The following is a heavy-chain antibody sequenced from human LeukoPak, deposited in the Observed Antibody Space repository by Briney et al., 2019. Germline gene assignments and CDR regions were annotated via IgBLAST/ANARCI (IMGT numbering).Heavy chain of an antibody. CDR2: ISAYNGNT. CDR1: GYTFSSYG. Sequence: ASVKVSCKASGYTFSSYGISWVRQAPGQGLEWMGWISAYNGNTNYAQKLQGRVTMTTNTSTSTAYMELRSLRSDDTAVYYCASTQNSGSYPFDYWGQGTLVTVSS. D-gene: IGHD1-26*01. CDR3: ASTQNSGSYPFDY. J-gene: IGHJ4*02. V-gene: IGHV1-18*01.